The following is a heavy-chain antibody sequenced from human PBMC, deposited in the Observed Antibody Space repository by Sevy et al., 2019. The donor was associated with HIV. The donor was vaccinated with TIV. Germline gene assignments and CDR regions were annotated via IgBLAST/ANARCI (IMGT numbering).Heavy chain of an antibody. Sequence: SETLSLTCAVSGYSITSGFLWGWIRQPPGKGLEWIGSVYHSGTAYNNPSVNSRVIVSVDTSKNQFSLKLNSVTAADTAVYYCARHSHGSGTYYVPFDSWGQGTLVTVSS. CDR1: GYSITSGFL. J-gene: IGHJ4*02. V-gene: IGHV4-38-2*01. D-gene: IGHD3-10*01. CDR3: ARHSHGSGTYYVPFDS. CDR2: VYHSGTA.